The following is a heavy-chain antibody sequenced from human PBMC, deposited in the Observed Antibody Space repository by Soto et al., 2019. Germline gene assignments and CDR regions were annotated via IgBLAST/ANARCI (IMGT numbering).Heavy chain of an antibody. CDR2: IYYSGST. J-gene: IGHJ4*02. CDR1: GGSISSYY. D-gene: IGHD4-17*01. CDR3: ARADYGDWPFDY. V-gene: IGHV4-59*01. Sequence: QVQLQESGPGLVKPSETLSLTCTVSGGSISSYYWSWIRQPPGKGLEWIGYIYYSGSTNYNPSLKSRVTISVDTSKNQFSLKLSSVTAADTAVYYCARADYGDWPFDYWGQGTLVTVSS.